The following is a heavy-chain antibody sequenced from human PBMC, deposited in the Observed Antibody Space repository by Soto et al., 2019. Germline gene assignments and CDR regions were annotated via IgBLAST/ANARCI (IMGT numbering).Heavy chain of an antibody. CDR2: IYHSGST. J-gene: IGHJ4*02. V-gene: IGHV4-4*02. CDR1: GGSISSSNW. Sequence: SETLSLTCAVSGGSISSSNWWSVVRQPPGKGLEWIGEIYHSGSTNYNPSLKSRVTISVDKSKNQFSLKLSSVTAADTAVYYCASLSDDSSGYWFDYWGQGTLVTVSS. D-gene: IGHD3-22*01. CDR3: ASLSDDSSGYWFDY.